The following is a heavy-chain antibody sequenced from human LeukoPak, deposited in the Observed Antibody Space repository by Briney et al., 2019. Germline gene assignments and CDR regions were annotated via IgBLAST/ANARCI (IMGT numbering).Heavy chain of an antibody. V-gene: IGHV4-59*01. CDR2: IYYSGST. Sequence: SETLSLTCTVSGGSISSYYWSWFRQPPGKGLEWIGYIYYSGSTNYNPSLKSRVTISVDTSKNQFSLKLSSVTAADTAVYYCARNRPNDSSGYSLDYWGQGTLVTVSS. CDR1: GGSISSYY. D-gene: IGHD3-22*01. J-gene: IGHJ4*02. CDR3: ARNRPNDSSGYSLDY.